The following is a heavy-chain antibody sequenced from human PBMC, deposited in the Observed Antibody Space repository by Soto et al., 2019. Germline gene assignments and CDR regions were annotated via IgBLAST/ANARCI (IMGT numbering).Heavy chain of an antibody. D-gene: IGHD3-10*01. J-gene: IGHJ4*02. V-gene: IGHV3-9*01. Sequence: EVQLVESGGGLVQPGRSLRLSCAASGFTFDNYAIHWVRRAPGKGLEWVAGISWNGASIGYADSVKGRFTISRDNAKNSLFLQMNSLTAEDTARYYCATRPLYGSDFDCWGRGTLVSVSS. CDR2: ISWNGASI. CDR3: ATRPLYGSDFDC. CDR1: GFTFDNYA.